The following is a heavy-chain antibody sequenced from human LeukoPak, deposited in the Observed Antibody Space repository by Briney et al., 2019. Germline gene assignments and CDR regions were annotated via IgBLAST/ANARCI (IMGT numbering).Heavy chain of an antibody. D-gene: IGHD1-26*01. CDR3: ARQWELPSPLEY. CDR1: GGSISSSSYY. Sequence: SETLSLTCTVSGGSISSSSYYWGWIRQPPGKGLEWIGSIYYSGSTYYNPSLKSRVTISVDTSKNQFSLKLSSVTAADTAVYYCARQWELPSPLEYWGQGTLVTVSS. V-gene: IGHV4-39*01. J-gene: IGHJ4*02. CDR2: IYYSGST.